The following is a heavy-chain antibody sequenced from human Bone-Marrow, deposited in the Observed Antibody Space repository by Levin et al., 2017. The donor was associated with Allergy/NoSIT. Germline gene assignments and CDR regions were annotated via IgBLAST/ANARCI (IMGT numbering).Heavy chain of an antibody. D-gene: IGHD2-2*01. J-gene: IGHJ3*02. CDR3: ARFSIGVPAAMTAVAGTPAFDI. CDR1: GGSISSYY. Sequence: GSLRLSCTVSGGSISSYYWSWIRQPPGKGLEWIGYIYYSGSTNYNPSLKSRVTISVDTSKNQFSLKLSSVTAADTAVYYCARFSIGVPAAMTAVAGTPAFDIWGQGTMVTVSS. CDR2: IYYSGST. V-gene: IGHV4-59*01.